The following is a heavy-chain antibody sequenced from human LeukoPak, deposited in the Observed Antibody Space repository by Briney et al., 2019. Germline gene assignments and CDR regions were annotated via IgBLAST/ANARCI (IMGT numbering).Heavy chain of an antibody. CDR3: ARDRCSSSSCYFDY. D-gene: IGHD2-2*01. CDR1: GGTFSSYA. J-gene: IGHJ4*02. V-gene: IGHV1-18*01. CDR2: ISGYNGNT. Sequence: ASVKVSCKASGGTFSSYAISWVRQAPGQGLEWMGWISGYNGNTNYAQKVQGRVTMTTDTSTSTAYMELRSLTSDDTAVYYCARDRCSSSSCYFDYWGQGTLVTVSS.